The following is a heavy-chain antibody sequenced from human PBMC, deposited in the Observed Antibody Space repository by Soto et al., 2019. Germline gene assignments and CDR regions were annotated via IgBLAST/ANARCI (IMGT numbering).Heavy chain of an antibody. V-gene: IGHV3-30-3*01. Sequence: QVQLVESGGGVVPPGGSLRVSCVVSGFTFNCYNMHWVRQAPGEGLEWVAVIWFDGANKFYADSVKGRFTISRDTSRDNLYLQMSRLRVDDTAVYYCASDGYNRGGFDYWGQGTLVSVSS. CDR1: GFTFNCYN. CDR2: IWFDGANK. CDR3: ASDGYNRGGFDY. D-gene: IGHD2-2*02. J-gene: IGHJ4*02.